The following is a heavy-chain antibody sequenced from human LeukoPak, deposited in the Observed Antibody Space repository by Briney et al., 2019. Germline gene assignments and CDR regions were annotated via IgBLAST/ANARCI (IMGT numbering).Heavy chain of an antibody. CDR2: IKQDGSEK. J-gene: IGHJ4*02. CDR3: AREGYSYLVYYFDY. CDR1: GFTFSSYW. V-gene: IGHV3-7*01. D-gene: IGHD5-18*01. Sequence: GGSLRLSCAASGFTFSSYWMSWVRQAPGKGLEWVANIKQDGSEKYYVDSVKGRFTISRDNAENSLYLQMNSLRAEDTAVYYCAREGYSYLVYYFDYWGQGTLVTVSS.